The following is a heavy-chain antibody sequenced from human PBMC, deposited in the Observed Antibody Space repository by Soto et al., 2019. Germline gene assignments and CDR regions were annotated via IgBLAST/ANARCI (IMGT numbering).Heavy chain of an antibody. CDR2: IYWDDDK. V-gene: IGHV2-5*02. D-gene: IGHD2-21*02. CDR1: GFSLSTSGVG. CDR3: AHSPRLVVTAMLYFDY. Sequence: QITLKESGPTLVKPTQTLTLTCTFSGFSLSTSGVGVGWIRQPPGNALEWLALIYWDDDKRYRPSLKSRLTLTKDHSKNRVVLTMANMDPVDTATYYCAHSPRLVVTAMLYFDYWCQGTLVTVSS. J-gene: IGHJ4*02.